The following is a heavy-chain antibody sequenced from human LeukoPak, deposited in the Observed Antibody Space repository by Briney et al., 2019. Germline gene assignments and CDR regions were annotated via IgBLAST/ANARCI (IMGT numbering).Heavy chain of an antibody. CDR3: ARDLQDKVWLGAVCYYYGMDV. V-gene: IGHV3-53*01. CDR2: IYSGGGT. CDR1: GFTVSGYY. J-gene: IGHJ6*02. D-gene: IGHD5/OR15-5a*01. Sequence: GGSLRLSCAASGFTVSGYYINWVRQAPGKGPEWVSAIYSGGGTYYADSVKGRFTISRDNSKNTLYLQMNGLRGEDTAVYYCARDLQDKVWLGAVCYYYGMDVWGQGTTVTVSS.